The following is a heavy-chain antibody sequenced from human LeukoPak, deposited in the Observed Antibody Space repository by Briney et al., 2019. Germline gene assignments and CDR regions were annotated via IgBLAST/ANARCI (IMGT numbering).Heavy chain of an antibody. CDR3: ARDPIQPNYYYYYYMDV. V-gene: IGHV4-39*07. Sequence: SETLSLTCTVPAGSISSNSYYWGWIRQPPGKGLQWIGSIYYSGSTYYNPSLKSRVTISVDTSKNQFSLKLSSVTAADTAVYYCARDPIQPNYYYYYYMDVWGKGTTVTVSS. J-gene: IGHJ6*03. CDR1: AGSISSNSYY. CDR2: IYYSGST. D-gene: IGHD5-18*01.